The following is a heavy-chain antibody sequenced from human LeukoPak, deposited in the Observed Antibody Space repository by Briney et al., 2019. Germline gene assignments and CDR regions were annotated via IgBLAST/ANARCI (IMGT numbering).Heavy chain of an antibody. D-gene: IGHD3-16*01. CDR1: GGSISSDRFY. Sequence: PSETLSLTCTVSGGSISSDRFYWTWVRQPAGKGLEWIGRIKSSNTNYNPSLKSRVSISLDTFTNQFSLKLSSLTAADTAVYYCARVPDWTYVPDYWGQGTLVTVSS. CDR2: IKSSNT. CDR3: ARVPDWTYVPDY. V-gene: IGHV4-61*02. J-gene: IGHJ4*02.